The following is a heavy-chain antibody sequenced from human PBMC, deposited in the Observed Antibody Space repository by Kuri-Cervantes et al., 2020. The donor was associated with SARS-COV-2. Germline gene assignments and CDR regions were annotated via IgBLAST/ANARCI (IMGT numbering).Heavy chain of an antibody. CDR3: ARDQSGSYYFGYFDY. D-gene: IGHD1-26*01. J-gene: IGHJ4*02. V-gene: IGHV3-21*01. Sequence: GESLKISCAASRFTFSSYSMNWVRQAPGKGLEWVSSISSSSSYIYYADSVKGRFTISRDNAKNSLYLQMNSLRAEDTAVYYCARDQSGSYYFGYFDYWGQGTLVTVSS. CDR1: RFTFSSYS. CDR2: ISSSSSYI.